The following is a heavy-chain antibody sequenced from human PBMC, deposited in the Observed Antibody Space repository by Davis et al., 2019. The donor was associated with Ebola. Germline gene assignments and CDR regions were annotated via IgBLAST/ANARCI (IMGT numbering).Heavy chain of an antibody. D-gene: IGHD3-3*01. V-gene: IGHV4-39*01. CDR2: IYYSGST. J-gene: IGHJ6*02. Sequence: SETLSLTCTVSGGSISSSSYYWGWLRQPPGKGLEWNGSIYYSGSTYYNPSLKSRVTISVDTSKNQFSLKLSSVTAADTAVYYCAITGGFWSGYYSDVWGQGTTVTVSS. CDR1: GGSISSSSYY. CDR3: AITGGFWSGYYSDV.